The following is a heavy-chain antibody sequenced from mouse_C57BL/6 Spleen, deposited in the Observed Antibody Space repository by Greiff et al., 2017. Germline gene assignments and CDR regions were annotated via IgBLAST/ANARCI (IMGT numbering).Heavy chain of an antibody. D-gene: IGHD2-2*01. CDR1: GFTFSSYA. CDR2: ISDGGSYT. Sequence: EVKLMESGGGLVKPGGSLKLSCAASGFTFSSYAMSWVRQTPEKRLEWVATISDGGSYTYYPDNVKGRFTISRDNAKNNLYLQMSHLKSEDTAMYYCARELGYIYAMDYWGQGTSVTVSS. CDR3: ARELGYIYAMDY. J-gene: IGHJ4*01. V-gene: IGHV5-4*01.